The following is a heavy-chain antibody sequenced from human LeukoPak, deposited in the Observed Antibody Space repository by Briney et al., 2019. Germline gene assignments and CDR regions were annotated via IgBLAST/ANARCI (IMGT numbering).Heavy chain of an antibody. J-gene: IGHJ4*02. Sequence: GESLKISCKGSGYSFSIYWIGWVRQMPGKGLEWMGIIYPGDSDTRYSPSFQGQVTISADKSLSTAYLQWSSLKASDAAMYYCARQDPAGEYYFDHWGQGTLVTVSS. CDR3: ARQDPAGEYYFDH. V-gene: IGHV5-51*01. CDR1: GYSFSIYW. D-gene: IGHD3-10*01. CDR2: IYPGDSDT.